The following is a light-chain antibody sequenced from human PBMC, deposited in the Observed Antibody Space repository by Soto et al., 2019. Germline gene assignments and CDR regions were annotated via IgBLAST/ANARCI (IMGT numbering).Light chain of an antibody. Sequence: EIALTQSPGTLSLSPGERATLSCRASQGVGNKYLAWYQQRPGQAPSLLIYAASSRATGVPDRLSGSGSGTDFTLIIIRLEPEDFAVYYCQQYTNAHGITFGQGTRLEIK. J-gene: IGKJ5*01. CDR3: QQYTNAHGIT. CDR1: QGVGNKY. CDR2: AAS. V-gene: IGKV3-20*01.